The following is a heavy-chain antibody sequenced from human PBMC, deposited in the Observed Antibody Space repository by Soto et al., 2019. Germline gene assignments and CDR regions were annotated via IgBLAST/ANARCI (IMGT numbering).Heavy chain of an antibody. Sequence: SETLSLTCTVSSGSISGYYWSWIRQAPGKGLEWIGYINYSGSTNYNPSLKSRVTISVDTSKNQFSLKLSSVNAADTAVYYCARVISAGTWAERRYYYYMDVWGKGTPVTVSS. CDR3: ARVISAGTWAERRYYYYMDV. J-gene: IGHJ6*03. D-gene: IGHD2-21*01. CDR1: SGSISGYY. CDR2: INYSGST. V-gene: IGHV4-59*01.